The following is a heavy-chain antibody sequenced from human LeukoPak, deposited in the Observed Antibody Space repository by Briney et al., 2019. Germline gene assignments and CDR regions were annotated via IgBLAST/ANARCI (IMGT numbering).Heavy chain of an antibody. CDR2: IYNGVNT. CDR3: ARSRAFNSGAFDP. CDR1: GASVSSASY. V-gene: IGHV4-61*01. Sequence: SETLSLTCTVSGASVSSASYWTWIRQPPGKGVEWIAHIYNGVNTNYDPSLKSRVTISVDTSKNQFSLRLNSVTAADTAVYYCARSRAFNSGAFDPWGQGSLVTVSS. J-gene: IGHJ5*02. D-gene: IGHD1-26*01.